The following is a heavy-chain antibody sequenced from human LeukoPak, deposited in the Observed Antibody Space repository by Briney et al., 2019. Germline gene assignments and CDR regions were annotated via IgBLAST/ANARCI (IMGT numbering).Heavy chain of an antibody. CDR1: GFTFSSSN. D-gene: IGHD5-12*01. V-gene: IGHV3-30*18. Sequence: GGSLRPSCAASGFTFSSSNMHWVRQAPGKGLEWVAVISYDGSNKYYADSVKGRFTISRDNSKNTLYLQMNSLRAEDTAVYYCAKTGAHIVATMYYFDYWGLGTLVTVSS. CDR3: AKTGAHIVATMYYFDY. J-gene: IGHJ4*02. CDR2: ISYDGSNK.